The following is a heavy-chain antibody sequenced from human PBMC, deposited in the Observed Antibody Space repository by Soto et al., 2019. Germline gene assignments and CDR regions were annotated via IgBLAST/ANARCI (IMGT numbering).Heavy chain of an antibody. V-gene: IGHV1-24*01. Sequence: QVQLVQSGAEVRKPGASVKVSCKVSGYTLSKLSMFWVRQAPGKGLEWMGGFDPEDGETVYAQNFQGRVTMTEDTSTDTAYMELRSLRTEDTAVYYCAAASVTTLTRSFYYNYAMDVWGQGTPVTVSS. J-gene: IGHJ6*02. CDR3: AAASVTTLTRSFYYNYAMDV. CDR2: FDPEDGET. D-gene: IGHD1-26*01. CDR1: GYTLSKLS.